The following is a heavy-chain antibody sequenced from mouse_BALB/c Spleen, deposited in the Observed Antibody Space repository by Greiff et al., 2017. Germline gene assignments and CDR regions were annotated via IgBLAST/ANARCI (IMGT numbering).Heavy chain of an antibody. CDR1: GYTFTDYN. CDR3: ARSSTYVYYFDY. Sequence: VQLQQSGPELVKPGASVKISCKASGYTFTDYNMHWVKQSHGKSLEWIGYIYPYNGGTGYNQKFKGKATLTVDNSSSTAYMELHSLTSEVSAVDSCARSSTYVYYFDYWGQGTTLTVSS. V-gene: IGHV1S29*02. J-gene: IGHJ2*01. D-gene: IGHD5-1*01. CDR2: IYPYNGGT.